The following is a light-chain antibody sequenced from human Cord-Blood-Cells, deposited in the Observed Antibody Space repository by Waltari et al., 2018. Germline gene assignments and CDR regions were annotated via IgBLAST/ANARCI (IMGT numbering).Light chain of an antibody. J-gene: IGKJ4*01. V-gene: IGKV1-27*01. CDR1: QGISNY. CDR2: AAS. Sequence: DIQMTQSPSSLSASVGERVTITCRASQGISNYLAWYQQKPGNVPKLLIYAASTLQSGVPSRFSGSGSGTDFTLTISSLQPEDVATYYCQKYNSAPPLTFGGGTKVEIK. CDR3: QKYNSAPPLT.